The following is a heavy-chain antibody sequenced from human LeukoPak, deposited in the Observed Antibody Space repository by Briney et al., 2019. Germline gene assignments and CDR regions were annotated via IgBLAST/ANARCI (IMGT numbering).Heavy chain of an antibody. J-gene: IGHJ3*02. D-gene: IGHD3-16*02. CDR1: GFTFSSYA. CDR3: ARVLQSYVWGSYRYPDAFDI. Sequence: GGSLRLSCAASGFTFSSYAMSWVRQAPGKGLEWVSTISGAGGSTYYADSVKGRFTISRDNSKNTLYLQMNSLRAEDTAVYYCARVLQSYVWGSYRYPDAFDIWGQGTMVTVSS. V-gene: IGHV3-23*01. CDR2: ISGAGGST.